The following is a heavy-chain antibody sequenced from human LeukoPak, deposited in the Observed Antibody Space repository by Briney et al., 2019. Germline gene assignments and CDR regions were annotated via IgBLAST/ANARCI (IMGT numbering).Heavy chain of an antibody. CDR3: ASQFIAAAEWENWFDP. D-gene: IGHD6-13*01. J-gene: IGHJ5*02. CDR2: INPNSGGT. V-gene: IGHV1-2*06. CDR1: GYTFIGYY. Sequence: ASVKVSCKASGYTFIGYYMHWVRQAPGQGLEWMGRINPNSGGTNYAQKFQGRVTMTRDTSISTAYMELSRLRSDDTAVYYCASQFIAAAEWENWFDPWGQGTLVTVSS.